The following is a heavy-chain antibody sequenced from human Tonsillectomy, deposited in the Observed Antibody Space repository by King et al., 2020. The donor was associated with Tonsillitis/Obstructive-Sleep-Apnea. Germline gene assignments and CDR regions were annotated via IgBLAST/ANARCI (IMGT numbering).Heavy chain of an antibody. Sequence: VQLVESGGGLVQPGGSLRLSCAASGFTFSSYWMSWVRQAPGKGLEWVANIKQEGSEKYYVDSVKGRFTISRDNAKNSLYLQMNSLRAEDTAVYYCARGPSTIFGVAAPFFDYWGQGTLVTVSS. CDR3: ARGPSTIFGVAAPFFDY. D-gene: IGHD3-3*01. CDR1: GFTFSSYW. CDR2: IKQEGSEK. V-gene: IGHV3-7*01. J-gene: IGHJ4*02.